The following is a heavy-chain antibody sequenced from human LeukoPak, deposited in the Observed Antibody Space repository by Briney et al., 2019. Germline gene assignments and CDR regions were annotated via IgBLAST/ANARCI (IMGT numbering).Heavy chain of an antibody. CDR3: ARAPAYYDILTGYYSLRPYYFDY. V-gene: IGHV4-59*01. CDR2: IYYSGST. D-gene: IGHD3-9*01. CDR1: GVSISSYY. J-gene: IGHJ4*02. Sequence: PSETLSLTCTVSGVSISSYYWSWIRQPPGKGLEWIGYIYYSGSTNYNPSLKSRVTISVDTSKNQFSLKLNSVTAADTAVYYCARAPAYYDILTGYYSLRPYYFDYWGQGTLVTVSS.